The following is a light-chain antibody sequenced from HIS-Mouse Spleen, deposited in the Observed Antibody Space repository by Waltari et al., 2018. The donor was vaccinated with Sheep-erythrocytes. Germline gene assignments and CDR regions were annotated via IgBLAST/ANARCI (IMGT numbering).Light chain of an antibody. Sequence: SYELTQPPSVSVSPGQTASITCSGDKLGDKYACWYQQKPGQSPVLVIYQDSKRPTGIPERFSGSISRNTANLTISGTQAMDEADYYCQAWDSSTVVFGGGTKLTVL. V-gene: IGLV3-1*01. CDR1: KLGDKY. J-gene: IGLJ2*01. CDR3: QAWDSSTVV. CDR2: QDS.